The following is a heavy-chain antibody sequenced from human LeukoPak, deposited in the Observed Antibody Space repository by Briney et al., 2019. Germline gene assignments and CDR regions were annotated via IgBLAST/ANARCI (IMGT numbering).Heavy chain of an antibody. J-gene: IGHJ3*02. D-gene: IGHD1-26*01. CDR3: ARARQGASRGAFDI. V-gene: IGHV3-48*01. Sequence: GGSLRLSCAASGFTFSSYSMNWVRQAPGKGLEWVSYISSSSSTIYYADSVKGRFTISRDNAKNSLYLQMNSLRAEDTAVYYCARARQGASRGAFDIWGQGTMVTVSP. CDR1: GFTFSSYS. CDR2: ISSSSSTI.